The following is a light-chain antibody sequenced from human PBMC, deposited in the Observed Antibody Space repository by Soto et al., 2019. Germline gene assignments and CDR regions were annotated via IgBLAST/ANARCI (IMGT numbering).Light chain of an antibody. CDR2: GAF. CDR1: QTISSW. Sequence: DIQMTQSPSTLSGSVGDRVTITCRASQTISSWLAWYQQKPGKAPNLLIHGAFTLQSGVPSRFSGSGSGTEFTLTISSLQPDDFATYYCQQYNSYWTFGQGTKVDIK. J-gene: IGKJ1*01. V-gene: IGKV1-5*01. CDR3: QQYNSYWT.